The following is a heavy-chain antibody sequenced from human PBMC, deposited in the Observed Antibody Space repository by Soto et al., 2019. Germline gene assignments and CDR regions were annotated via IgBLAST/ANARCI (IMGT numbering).Heavy chain of an antibody. V-gene: IGHV1-18*01. D-gene: IGHD3-3*01. Sequence: ASVKVSCKAPSYTFTSYGISWVRQAPGQGLEWMGWISAYNGNTNYAQKLQGRVTMTTDTSTSTAHMELRSLRSDDTAVYYCARVDTIFGVVINWGQGTLVTVSS. J-gene: IGHJ4*02. CDR2: ISAYNGNT. CDR3: ARVDTIFGVVIN. CDR1: SYTFTSYG.